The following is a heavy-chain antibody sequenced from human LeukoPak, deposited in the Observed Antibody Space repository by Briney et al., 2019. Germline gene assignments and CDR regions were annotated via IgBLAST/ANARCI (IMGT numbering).Heavy chain of an antibody. V-gene: IGHV5-51*01. CDR2: IYPGDSDT. D-gene: IGHD2-21*01. CDR3: ARQQRGGDRINNWFDP. CDR1: GYGFTSYW. Sequence: GESLKISCKGSGYGFTSYWIGWVRQMPGKGLEWMGIIYPGDSDTRYSPSFQGQVTISADKSISTAYLQWSSLKASDTAMYYCARQQRGGDRINNWFDPWGQGTLVTVSS. J-gene: IGHJ5*02.